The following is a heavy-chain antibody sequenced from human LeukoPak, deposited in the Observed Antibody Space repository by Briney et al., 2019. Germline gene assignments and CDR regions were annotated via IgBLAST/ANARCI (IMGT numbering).Heavy chain of an antibody. V-gene: IGHV4-30-2*01. CDR3: AGETPILVGFGELLYPGWFDP. Sequence: SQTLSLTCAVSGGSISSGGYSWSWIRQPPGKGLEWIGYIYHSGSTYYNPSLKSRVTISVDRSKNQFSLKLSSVTAADTAVYYCAGETPILVGFGELLYPGWFDPWGQGTLVTVSS. J-gene: IGHJ5*02. CDR1: GGSISSGGYS. D-gene: IGHD3-10*01. CDR2: IYHSGST.